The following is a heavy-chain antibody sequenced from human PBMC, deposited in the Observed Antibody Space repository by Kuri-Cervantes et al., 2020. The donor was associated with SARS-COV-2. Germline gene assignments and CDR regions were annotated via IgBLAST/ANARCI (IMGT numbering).Heavy chain of an antibody. CDR2: IWYDGSNK. D-gene: IGHD2-8*01. J-gene: IGHJ4*02. CDR3: ARDRLGVHDS. V-gene: IGHV3-33*01. Sequence: LSLTCAASGFTLSSYGMHWVRQAPGKGLEWVAVIWYDGSNKYYADSVKGRFTISRDNSQNTLYLQMNSLKSEDTAFYYCARDRLGVHDSWGQGTQVTVSS. CDR1: GFTLSSYG.